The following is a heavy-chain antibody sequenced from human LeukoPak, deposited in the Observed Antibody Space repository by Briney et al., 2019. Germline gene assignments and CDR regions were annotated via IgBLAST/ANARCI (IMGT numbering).Heavy chain of an antibody. CDR1: GYTFTSYY. CDR3: GRVMVRGVIPY. CDR2: INPSGGST. Sequence: ASVKVSCKASGYTFTSYYMHWVRQAPGQGLEWMGIINPSGGSTSYAQKFQGRVTMTRDTSTSTVYMELSSLRSEDTAVYYCGRVMVRGVIPYWGQGTLVTVSS. D-gene: IGHD3-10*01. J-gene: IGHJ4*02. V-gene: IGHV1-46*01.